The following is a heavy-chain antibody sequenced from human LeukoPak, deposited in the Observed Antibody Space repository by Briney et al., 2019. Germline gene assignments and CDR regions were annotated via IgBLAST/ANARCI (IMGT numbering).Heavy chain of an antibody. CDR3: ARLGLVVTATQIDY. Sequence: SETLSLTCTVSGGSISSSAYYWGWIRQPPGKGLEWIGSISYSGSTYYNPSLKSRVTIFVDMSKNHFSLRLSSVTAADTAIYYCARLGLVVTATQIDYWGLGTLVTVSS. J-gene: IGHJ4*02. CDR2: ISYSGST. D-gene: IGHD2-15*01. V-gene: IGHV4-39*02. CDR1: GGSISSSAYY.